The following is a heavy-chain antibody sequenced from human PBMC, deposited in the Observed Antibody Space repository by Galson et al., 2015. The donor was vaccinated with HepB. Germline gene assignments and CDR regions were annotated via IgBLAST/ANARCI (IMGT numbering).Heavy chain of an antibody. CDR2: ITPYNGNT. CDR1: GYTFTRYG. V-gene: IGHV1-18*01. D-gene: IGHD2-2*01. Sequence: SVKVSCKASGYTFTRYGISWVRQAPGQAPEWMGWITPYNGNTNYAQKFQDRVIMTTDTSRNTAYMEVRSLGSDDTAVYYCARDYCSSANCREPYGMDVWGPGTTATVSS. J-gene: IGHJ6*02. CDR3: ARDYCSSANCREPYGMDV.